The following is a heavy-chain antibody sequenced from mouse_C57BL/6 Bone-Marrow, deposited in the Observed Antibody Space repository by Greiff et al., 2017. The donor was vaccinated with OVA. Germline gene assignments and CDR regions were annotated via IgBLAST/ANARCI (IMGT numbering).Heavy chain of an antibody. Sequence: QVQLKQPGAELVMPGASVKLSCKASGYTFTSYWMHWVKQRPGQGLEWIGEIDPSDSYTNYNQKFKGKSTLTVDKSSSTAYMQLSSLTSEDSAVYYCARDLRLSFDYWGQGTTLTVSS. CDR1: GYTFTSYW. CDR2: IDPSDSYT. D-gene: IGHD3-2*02. J-gene: IGHJ2*01. CDR3: ARDLRLSFDY. V-gene: IGHV1-69*01.